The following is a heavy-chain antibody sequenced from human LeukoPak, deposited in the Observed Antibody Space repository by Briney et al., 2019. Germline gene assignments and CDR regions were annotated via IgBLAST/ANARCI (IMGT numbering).Heavy chain of an antibody. CDR3: AKEGYYYDSSGYFDY. CDR1: GFTFSSYG. CDR2: ISYDGSNK. V-gene: IGHV3-30*18. J-gene: IGHJ4*02. Sequence: GGSLRLSCAASGFTFSSYGMHWVRQAPGKGLEWVAVISYDGSNKYYADSVKGRFTISRDNSKNTLYLQMNSLRAEDTAVYYCAKEGYYYDSSGYFDYWGQGTLVAVSS. D-gene: IGHD3-22*01.